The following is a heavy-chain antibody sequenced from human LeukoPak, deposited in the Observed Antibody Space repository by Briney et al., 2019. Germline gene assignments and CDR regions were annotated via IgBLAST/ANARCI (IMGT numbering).Heavy chain of an antibody. CDR3: AKRIQSAMATGY. CDR2: ISGSGGST. J-gene: IGHJ4*02. Sequence: GGSLRLSCAASGFTFSSYAMSWVRQAPGKGLEWVSDISGSGGSTYYADSAKGRFTISRDNSKNTLYLQMNSLRVEGTAVYYCAKRIQSAMATGYWGQGTLVTVSS. D-gene: IGHD5-18*01. V-gene: IGHV3-23*01. CDR1: GFTFSSYA.